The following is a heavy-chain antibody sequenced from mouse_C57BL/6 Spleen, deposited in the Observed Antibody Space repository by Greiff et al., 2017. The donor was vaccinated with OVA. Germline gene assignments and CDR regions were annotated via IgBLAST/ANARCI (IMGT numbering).Heavy chain of an antibody. D-gene: IGHD2-3*01. CDR3: TRPDDGYGDY. J-gene: IGHJ2*01. CDR1: GFTFSDAW. Sequence: EVKVVESGGGLVQPGGSMKLSCAASGFTFSDAWMDWVRQSPEKGLEWVAEIRNKANNHATYYAESVKGRFTISRDDSKSSVYLQMNSLRAEDTGIEYCTRPDDGYGDYWGQGTTLTVSS. V-gene: IGHV6-6*01. CDR2: IRNKANNHAT.